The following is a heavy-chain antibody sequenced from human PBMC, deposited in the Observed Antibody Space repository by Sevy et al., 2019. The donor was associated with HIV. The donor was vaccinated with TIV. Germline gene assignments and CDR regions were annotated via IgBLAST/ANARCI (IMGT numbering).Heavy chain of an antibody. V-gene: IGHV3-21*01. Sequence: GGSLRLSCAASGFTFSYYNMNWVRQAPGKGLEWVSSMSSGSSYVYHADSVKGRFTISRDNAKNSLYLQMNSLRTEDTAVYYCASPLHYYDSPSAYWGQGTQVTVSS. D-gene: IGHD3-22*01. CDR3: ASPLHYYDSPSAY. J-gene: IGHJ4*02. CDR1: GFTFSYYN. CDR2: MSSGSSYV.